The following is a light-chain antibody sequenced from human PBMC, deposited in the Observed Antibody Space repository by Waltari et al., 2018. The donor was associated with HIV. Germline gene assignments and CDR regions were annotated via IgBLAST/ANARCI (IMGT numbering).Light chain of an antibody. V-gene: IGKV3-20*01. CDR3: QQYGSSRGYT. CDR2: GAS. J-gene: IGKJ2*01. Sequence: ESVLTQSPGTLCLSPGERATLSCRASQSVSSSYLAWYQQKPGQAPRLLIYGASSRATGIPDRFSGSGSGTDFTLTISRLEPEDFAVYYCQQYGSSRGYTFGQGTKLEIK. CDR1: QSVSSSY.